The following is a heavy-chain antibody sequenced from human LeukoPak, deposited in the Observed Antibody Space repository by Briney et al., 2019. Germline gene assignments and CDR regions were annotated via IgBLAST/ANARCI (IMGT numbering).Heavy chain of an antibody. J-gene: IGHJ3*02. D-gene: IGHD3-3*01. Sequence: GESLKISCKGSGYSFTGYWIGWVRQMPGKGLEWMGIIYPGDSDTRYSPSFQGQVTISADKSINTAYLQWSSLKATDSAMYYCARRLWSGQSDAFDIWGQGTMVIVSS. CDR2: IYPGDSDT. CDR1: GYSFTGYW. CDR3: ARRLWSGQSDAFDI. V-gene: IGHV5-51*01.